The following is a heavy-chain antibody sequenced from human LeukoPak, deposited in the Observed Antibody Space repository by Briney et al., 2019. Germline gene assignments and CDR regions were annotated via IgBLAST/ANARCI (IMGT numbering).Heavy chain of an antibody. Sequence: GGSLRLSCAASGFTFSNYNMNWVRQAPGKGLEWVSFVSSSTTYIYHADSLKGRFTISRDNAKNSLYLQMNSLRAEDTAVYYCARDYYGSGIDYWGQGTLVTVSS. CDR2: VSSSTTYI. CDR1: GFTFSNYN. J-gene: IGHJ4*02. V-gene: IGHV3-21*06. D-gene: IGHD3-10*01. CDR3: ARDYYGSGIDY.